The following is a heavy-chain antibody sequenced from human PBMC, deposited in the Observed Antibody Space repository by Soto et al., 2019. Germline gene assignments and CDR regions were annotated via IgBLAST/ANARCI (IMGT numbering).Heavy chain of an antibody. CDR2: ISGSGGST. CDR3: AIFPTYYDYIWGSYRPENWFDP. D-gene: IGHD3-16*02. Sequence: GGSLRLSCAASGFTFSSYAMSWVRQAPGKGLEWVSAISGSGGSTYYADSVKGRFTISRDNSKNTLYLQMNSLRAEDTAVYYCAIFPTYYDYIWGSYRPENWFDPWGQGTLVTVSS. J-gene: IGHJ5*02. CDR1: GFTFSSYA. V-gene: IGHV3-23*01.